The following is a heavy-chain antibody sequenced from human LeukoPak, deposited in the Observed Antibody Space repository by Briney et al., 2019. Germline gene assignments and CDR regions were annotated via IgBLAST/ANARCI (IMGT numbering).Heavy chain of an antibody. CDR2: IYYSGST. V-gene: IGHV4-39*01. CDR3: ARRHSITMVRGVIIHTTYYFDY. D-gene: IGHD3-10*01. CDR1: GGSISRSSYY. Sequence: SETLSLTCPVSGGSISRSSYYWGWIRQPPGKGLEWLGSIYYSGSTYYNTSLKSRVTISVDTSKNQFSLKLSSVTAADTAVYYCARRHSITMVRGVIIHTTYYFDYWGQGTLVTVSS. J-gene: IGHJ4*02.